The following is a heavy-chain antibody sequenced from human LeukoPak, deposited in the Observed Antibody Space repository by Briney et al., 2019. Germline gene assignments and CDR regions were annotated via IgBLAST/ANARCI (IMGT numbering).Heavy chain of an antibody. V-gene: IGHV4-61*01. CDR3: ARGPQGYYFDY. J-gene: IGHJ4*02. Sequence: SETLSLTCTVSGGSVSSGSYYWTWIRQPPGKGLEWIGYIYYTGSTNYNPSLKSRGTISVDTSKNQFSLKLSSVTAADTAVCYCARGPQGYYFDYWGQGTLVTVSS. CDR1: GGSVSSGSYY. CDR2: IYYTGST.